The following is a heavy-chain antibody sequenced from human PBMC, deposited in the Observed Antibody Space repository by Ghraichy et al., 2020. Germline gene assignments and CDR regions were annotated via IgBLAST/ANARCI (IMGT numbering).Heavy chain of an antibody. J-gene: IGHJ5*02. CDR3: ARGGGGSLDP. CDR1: GGSFSGYY. CDR2: INHSGST. Sequence: SETLSLTCAVYGGSFSGYYWSWIRQPPGKGLEWIGEINHSGSTNYNPSLKSRVTISVDTSKNQFSLKLSSVTAADTAVYYCARGGGGSLDPWGQGTLVTVSS. D-gene: IGHD3-16*01. V-gene: IGHV4-34*01.